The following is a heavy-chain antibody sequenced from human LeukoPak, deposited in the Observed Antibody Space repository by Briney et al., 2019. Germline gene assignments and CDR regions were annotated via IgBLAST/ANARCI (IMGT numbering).Heavy chain of an antibody. V-gene: IGHV3-30*04. D-gene: IGHD3-10*01. CDR3: AKGVTMVRGVTAFLDY. CDR1: GFTFSSYA. Sequence: GSLRLSCAASGFTFSSYAMHWVRQAPGKGLGWGAVISYDGSNKYYADSVKGRFTISRDNSKNTLYLQMNSLRAEDTAVYYCAKGVTMVRGVTAFLDYWGQGTLVTVSS. J-gene: IGHJ4*02. CDR2: ISYDGSNK.